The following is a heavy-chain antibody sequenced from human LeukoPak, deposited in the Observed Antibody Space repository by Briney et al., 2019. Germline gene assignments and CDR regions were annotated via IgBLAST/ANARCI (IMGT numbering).Heavy chain of an antibody. CDR2: ISSSGSTI. CDR3: ARDRYPVRGAKKYYYMDV. D-gene: IGHD1-26*01. Sequence: PGGSLRLSCAASGFTFSDYYMSWIRQAPGKGLEWVSYISSSGSTIYYADSVKGRFTISRDNAKNSLYLQMNSLRAEDTAVYYCARDRYPVRGAKKYYYMDVWGQGTTVTVSS. CDR1: GFTFSDYY. J-gene: IGHJ6*03. V-gene: IGHV3-11*01.